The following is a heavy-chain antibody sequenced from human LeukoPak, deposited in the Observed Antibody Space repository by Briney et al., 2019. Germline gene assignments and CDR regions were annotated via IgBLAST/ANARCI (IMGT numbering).Heavy chain of an antibody. CDR2: ISSNSTYI. D-gene: IGHD2-15*01. CDR1: GFTLSTYS. CDR3: ARDSVVTATGVDYFDY. Sequence: GGSLRLSCAASGFTLSTYSMNWVRQAPGKGLEWVASISSNSTYIYYADSVRGRFAISRDNTKSSLYLQMNSLKAEDTAVYYCARDSVVTATGVDYFDYWGQGTLVTVSS. J-gene: IGHJ4*02. V-gene: IGHV3-21*01.